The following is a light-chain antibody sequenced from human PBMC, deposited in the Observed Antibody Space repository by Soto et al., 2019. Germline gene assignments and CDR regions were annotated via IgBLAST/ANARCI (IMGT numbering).Light chain of an antibody. Sequence: DIQMTQSPSSLSASVGDRVTITCRASQGISSYLAWYQQRPGKVPKVLIYAASTLHSGVPSRFSGSGSGTDFTLTISNVQPEDVASYYCQNYYNAPETFRQGTMVEIK. CDR1: QGISSY. J-gene: IGKJ1*01. V-gene: IGKV1-27*01. CDR3: QNYYNAPET. CDR2: AAS.